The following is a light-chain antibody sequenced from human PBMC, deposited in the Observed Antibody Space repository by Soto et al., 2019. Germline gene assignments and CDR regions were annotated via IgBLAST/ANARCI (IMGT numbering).Light chain of an antibody. Sequence: QSALTQPASVSGSPGQSITISCTGTSSDVGGYNYVSWYQQHPGNAPKVMIYEVSNRPSGVSNRFSGSKSGNTASLTISGLQAEDEADYYCSSYTSSSTLLFGGGTKLTVL. J-gene: IGLJ2*01. CDR3: SSYTSSSTLL. CDR1: SSDVGGYNY. V-gene: IGLV2-14*01. CDR2: EVS.